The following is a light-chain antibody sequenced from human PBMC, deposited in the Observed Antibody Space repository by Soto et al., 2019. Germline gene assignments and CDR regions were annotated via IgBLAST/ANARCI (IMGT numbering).Light chain of an antibody. CDR1: RSNIGNNY. Sequence: QSVLTQPPSASGTPGQTVTISCSGSRSNIGNNYVCWYQQLPGAAPKLLIYRNTQRPSGVPDRFSGSKSGTAASLAISGLRSEDEADYFCEAWDDSLSGHVFGTGTSSPS. CDR3: EAWDDSLSGHV. V-gene: IGLV1-47*01. CDR2: RNT. J-gene: IGLJ1*01.